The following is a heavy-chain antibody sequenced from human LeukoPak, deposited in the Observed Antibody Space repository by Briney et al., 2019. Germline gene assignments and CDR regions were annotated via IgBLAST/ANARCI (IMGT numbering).Heavy chain of an antibody. CDR3: ARSPSGYRFDS. CDR2: IYYSGST. Sequence: SETLSLTCTVSGGSISSYYWSWIRQPPGKGLEWIGYIYYSGSTNYNPSLKSRVTISVDTSKNQFSLKLSSVTAADTAVYYCARSPSGYRFDSWGQGTLVTVSS. D-gene: IGHD3-22*01. CDR1: GGSISSYY. V-gene: IGHV4-59*01. J-gene: IGHJ4*02.